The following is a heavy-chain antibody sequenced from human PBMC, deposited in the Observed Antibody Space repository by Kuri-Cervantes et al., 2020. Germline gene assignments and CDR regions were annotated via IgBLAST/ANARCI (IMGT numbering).Heavy chain of an antibody. CDR3: ARDRVYSYGPVGDYYYGMDV. CDR2: ISAYNGNT. J-gene: IGHJ6*02. CDR1: GYTFTSYG. V-gene: IGHV1-18*01. Sequence: ASVKVSCKASGYTFTSYGISWVRQAPGQGLEWMGWISAYNGNTNYAQKLQGRVTITADESTSTAYMELSSLRSEDTAVYYCARDRVYSYGPVGDYYYGMDVWGQGTTVTVSS. D-gene: IGHD5-18*01.